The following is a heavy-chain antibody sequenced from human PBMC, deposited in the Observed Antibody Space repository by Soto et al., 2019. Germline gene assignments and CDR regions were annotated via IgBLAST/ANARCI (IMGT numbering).Heavy chain of an antibody. J-gene: IGHJ5*02. D-gene: IGHD2-8*01. Sequence: SVKLSCQASGFTFSGSSVQWGRQARVQRLEWIGWIVVGSGNTNYAQKFQGRVTITRDMSTSTAYMELSNLRSEDTAVYYCAASSLYCTTTCVPTGVFDPWGQGTLVTVSS. CDR2: IVVGSGNT. CDR3: AASSLYCTTTCVPTGVFDP. CDR1: GFTFSGSS. V-gene: IGHV1-58*01.